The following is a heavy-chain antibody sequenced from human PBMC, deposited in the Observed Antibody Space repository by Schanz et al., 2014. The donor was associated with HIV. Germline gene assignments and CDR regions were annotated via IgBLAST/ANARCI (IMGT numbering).Heavy chain of an antibody. J-gene: IGHJ4*02. CDR3: AKPEYDSRGNSQSHFDY. CDR1: GFSLNRYS. CDR2: IWFDGSNK. Sequence: QVQLVESGGGLVKPGGSLRLSCAASGFSLNRYSVNWVRQTPGKGLEWVAIIWFDGSNKYYADSVRGRFTISRDNSKNTLYLQMNSLRAEDTAVYYCAKPEYDSRGNSQSHFDYWGQGTLVTVSS. D-gene: IGHD3-22*01. V-gene: IGHV3-33*06.